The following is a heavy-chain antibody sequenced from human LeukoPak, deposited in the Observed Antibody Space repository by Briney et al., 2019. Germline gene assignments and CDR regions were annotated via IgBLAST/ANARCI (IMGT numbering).Heavy chain of an antibody. J-gene: IGHJ4*02. CDR3: ATLTRPFGGYCSGGSCYWTYFDY. CDR2: IYYSGST. Sequence: SETLSLTCTVSGGSISSYYWSWIRQPPGKGLEWIGYIYYSGSTNYNPSLKSRVTISVDTSKNQFSLKLSSVTAADTAVYYCATLTRPFGGYCSGGSCYWTYFDYWGQGTLVTVSS. D-gene: IGHD2-15*01. V-gene: IGHV4-59*01. CDR1: GGSISSYY.